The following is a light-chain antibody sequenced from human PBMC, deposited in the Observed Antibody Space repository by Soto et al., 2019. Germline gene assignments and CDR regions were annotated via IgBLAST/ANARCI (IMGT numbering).Light chain of an antibody. Sequence: DIQMTQSPSSLSASVGDRVSITCRASQTISIYLNWYQQIPGKAPKLLISAASSLQSGVPSRFSGSGSGTDFTLTISSLQPEDFATYYCQQSYSTPWTFGQGTKVETK. CDR2: AAS. CDR3: QQSYSTPWT. J-gene: IGKJ1*01. V-gene: IGKV1-39*01. CDR1: QTISIY.